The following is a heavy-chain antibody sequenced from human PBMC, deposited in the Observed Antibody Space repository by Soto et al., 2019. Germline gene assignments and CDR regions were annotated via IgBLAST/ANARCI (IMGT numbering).Heavy chain of an antibody. D-gene: IGHD3-10*01. CDR3: ARDLDGSGSYYSDY. CDR1: GYTFTNYG. CDR2: ISHWGKT. V-gene: IGHV1-18*01. Sequence: ASVKVSCKASGYTFTNYGISWVRQAPGQGLEWMGWISHWGKTNYAQKLQSRVTMTTDTSASTAFMELRSLRSDDTAMYFCARDLDGSGSYYSDYWGQGTLVTVSS. J-gene: IGHJ4*02.